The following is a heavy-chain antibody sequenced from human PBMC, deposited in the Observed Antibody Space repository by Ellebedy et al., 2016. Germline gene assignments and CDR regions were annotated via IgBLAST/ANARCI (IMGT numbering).Heavy chain of an antibody. J-gene: IGHJ6*02. CDR1: GFTFSSYA. D-gene: IGHD6-19*01. Sequence: GESLKISCAASGFTFSSYAMRWVRQAPGKGLEWVSGVSGSGGNTDYADSVKGRFTISRDNAKNTAYLQMNSLRVEDTAVYYCARDGQQWAPYATDVWGQGTTVTVAS. CDR3: ARDGQQWAPYATDV. CDR2: VSGSGGNT. V-gene: IGHV3-23*01.